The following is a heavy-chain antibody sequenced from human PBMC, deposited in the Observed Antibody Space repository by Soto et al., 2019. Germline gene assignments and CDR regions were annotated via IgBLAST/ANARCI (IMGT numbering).Heavy chain of an antibody. J-gene: IGHJ6*02. V-gene: IGHV5-51*01. CDR3: ARTYCSSTSCYYYYGMDV. CDR2: IYPGDSDT. CDR1: GYSFTSYW. D-gene: IGHD2-2*01. Sequence: GESLKISCKGSGYSFTSYWIGWVRQMPGKGLEWMGIIYPGDSDTRYSPSFQGQVTISADKSISTAYRRWSSLKASDTAMYYCARTYCSSTSCYYYYGMDVWGQGTTVTVSS.